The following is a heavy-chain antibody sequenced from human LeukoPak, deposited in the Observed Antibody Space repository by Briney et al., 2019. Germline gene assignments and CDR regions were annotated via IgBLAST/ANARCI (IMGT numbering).Heavy chain of an antibody. J-gene: IGHJ3*01. Sequence: PGGSLRVSCTASGFTFSAYDMQWVRQAPGKGLEWVSGISRSGPTYYTDSVKGRFTISRDNFKNTLYLQMNSLRADDTAVYYCAKGGYFAFEDWGQGTVVSVSS. CDR3: AKGGYFAFED. CDR2: ISRSGPT. CDR1: GFTFSAYD. V-gene: IGHV3-23*01. D-gene: IGHD2-2*03.